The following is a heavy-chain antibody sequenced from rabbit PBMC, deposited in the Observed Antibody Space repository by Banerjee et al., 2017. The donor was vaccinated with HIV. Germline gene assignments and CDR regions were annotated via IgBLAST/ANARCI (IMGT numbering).Heavy chain of an antibody. CDR3: ARELSDSTDFPQFTL. V-gene: IGHV1S45*01. D-gene: IGHD7-1*01. CDR2: IYTSSDST. CDR1: GFSFSSSYY. J-gene: IGHJ3*01. Sequence: QEQLVESGGGLVQPEGSLTLTFTASGFSFSSSYYMCWVRQAPGKGLELIACIYTSSDSTYYANWAKGRFTISKTSSTTVTLQMTSLTAADTATYFCARELSDSTDFPQFTLWGQGTLVTVS.